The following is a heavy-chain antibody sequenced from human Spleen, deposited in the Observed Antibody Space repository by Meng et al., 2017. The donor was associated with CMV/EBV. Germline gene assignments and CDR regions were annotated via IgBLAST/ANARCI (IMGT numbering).Heavy chain of an antibody. V-gene: IGHV2-5*02. CDR1: GFSLITSGIG. Sequence: GFSLITSGIGVGWIRQPPGKALEWLALIYWDDDKRSSPSLKSRLTITKDTSKNQVVLKMTNVDPVDTGTYYCARSYFASGSYVADPWGQGTLVTVSS. J-gene: IGHJ5*02. D-gene: IGHD3-10*01. CDR2: IYWDDDK. CDR3: ARSYFASGSYVADP.